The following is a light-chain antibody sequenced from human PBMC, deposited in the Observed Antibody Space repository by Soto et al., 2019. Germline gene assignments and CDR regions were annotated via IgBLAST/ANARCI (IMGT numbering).Light chain of an antibody. CDR3: QQYNKWPPLT. V-gene: IGKV3-15*01. J-gene: IGKJ4*01. CDR2: GAS. Sequence: EIVLTQSPATLSLSPGEGATLSCRASQSVSSYLAWYQQKPGQAPRLLIYGASTRATGIPARFSGSGSGTEFTLTISSLQSEDFAVYYCQQYNKWPPLTFGGGNKVDIK. CDR1: QSVSSY.